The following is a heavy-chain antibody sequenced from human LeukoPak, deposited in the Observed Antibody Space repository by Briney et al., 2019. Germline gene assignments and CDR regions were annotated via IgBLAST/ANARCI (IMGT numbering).Heavy chain of an antibody. D-gene: IGHD4-17*01. Sequence: ASVKVSCKASGYTFIGYYIHWVRQAPGQGLDYMGWINPNSGGTSYAQQFQGRVTMTRDTSISTAYMELSRLRSDDTAVYYCARGGPTVTTSDSGWFDPWGQGTLVTVSS. CDR1: GYTFIGYY. CDR2: INPNSGGT. J-gene: IGHJ5*02. V-gene: IGHV1-2*02. CDR3: ARGGPTVTTSDSGWFDP.